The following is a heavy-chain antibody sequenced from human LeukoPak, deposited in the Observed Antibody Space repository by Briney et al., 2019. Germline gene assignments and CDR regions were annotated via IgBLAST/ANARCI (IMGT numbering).Heavy chain of an antibody. J-gene: IGHJ4*02. Sequence: ASVNVSCAASGYTFTGYYMHWVRQAPGQGLEWMGWINPNSGGTNYAQKFQGRVTMTRDTSISTAYMELSRLRSDDTAVYYCARVRGYSYGSNYFDYWGQGTLVTVSS. CDR3: ARVRGYSYGSNYFDY. CDR2: INPNSGGT. V-gene: IGHV1-2*02. CDR1: GYTFTGYY. D-gene: IGHD5-18*01.